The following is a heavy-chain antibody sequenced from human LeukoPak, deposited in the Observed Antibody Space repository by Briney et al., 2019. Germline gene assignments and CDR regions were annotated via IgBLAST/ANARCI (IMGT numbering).Heavy chain of an antibody. V-gene: IGHV4-59*08. J-gene: IGHJ4*02. D-gene: IGHD3-9*01. CDR1: GGSISSYY. CDR2: IYYSGST. Sequence: SETLSLTCTVSGGSISSYYWSWIRQPPGKGLEWIGYIYYSGSTNYNPSLKSRVTISVDTSKNQFSLELKSVTAADTAVYYCARQPSRYYDIDYWGQGTLVTVSS. CDR3: ARQPSRYYDIDY.